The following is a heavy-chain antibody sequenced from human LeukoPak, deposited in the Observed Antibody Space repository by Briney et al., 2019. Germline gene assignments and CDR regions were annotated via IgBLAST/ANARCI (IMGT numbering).Heavy chain of an antibody. CDR2: IYTSGST. CDR1: GGSISSGSYY. CDR3: ASSNYVSYYYYYMDV. J-gene: IGHJ6*03. Sequence: SQTLSLTCTVSGGSISSGSYYWSWIRQPAGKGLEWIGRIYTSGSTNYNPSLKSRVTISIPTFKTQLSLKLRSVTAADTAVYYCASSNYVSYYYYYMDVWGKGTTVTVSS. V-gene: IGHV4-61*02. D-gene: IGHD4-11*01.